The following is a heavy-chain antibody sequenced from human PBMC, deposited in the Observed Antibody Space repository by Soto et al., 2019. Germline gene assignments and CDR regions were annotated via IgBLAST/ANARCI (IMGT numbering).Heavy chain of an antibody. CDR3: ARARQIVPASYYYYYMDV. CDR1: GYTFTSYD. J-gene: IGHJ6*03. Sequence: ASVKVSCKASGYTFTSYDINWVRQATGQGLEWMGWMNPNSGNTGYAQKFQGRVTMTRNTSISTAYMELSSLRSEDTAVYYCARARQIVPASYYYYYMDVWGQGTTVTVSS. V-gene: IGHV1-8*01. D-gene: IGHD2-2*01. CDR2: MNPNSGNT.